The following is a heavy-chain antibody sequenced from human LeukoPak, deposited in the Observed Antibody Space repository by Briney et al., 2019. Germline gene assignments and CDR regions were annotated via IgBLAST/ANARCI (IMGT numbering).Heavy chain of an antibody. CDR1: GFTFDDYA. V-gene: IGHV3-43*02. D-gene: IGHD4-23*01. Sequence: GGSLRLSCAASGFTFDDYAIHWVRQAPGKGLEWVSLISGDGGSTYYADSVKGRFTISRDNSKNSLYLQMNSLRTEDTALYYCAKNTPRAYGGNYYFDYWGQGTLVTASS. CDR3: AKNTPRAYGGNYYFDY. CDR2: ISGDGGST. J-gene: IGHJ4*02.